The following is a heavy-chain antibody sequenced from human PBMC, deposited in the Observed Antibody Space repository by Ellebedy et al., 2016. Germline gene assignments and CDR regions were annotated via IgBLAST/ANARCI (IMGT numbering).Heavy chain of an antibody. Sequence: SETLSLTXSVSGGSFDSGSYCWAWIRQPPGKGLEWIGSIYYSGNSYQKSSLKSRVTISLDRSKNQFSLKLTSVTAADTAVYYCASRVVAPTPAAFDIWGQGTMVTVSS. D-gene: IGHD2-15*01. CDR2: IYYSGNS. V-gene: IGHV4-39*01. CDR3: ASRVVAPTPAAFDI. J-gene: IGHJ3*02. CDR1: GGSFDSGSYC.